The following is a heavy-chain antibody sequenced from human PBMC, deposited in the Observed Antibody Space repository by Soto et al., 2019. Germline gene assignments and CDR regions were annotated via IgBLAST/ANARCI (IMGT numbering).Heavy chain of an antibody. D-gene: IGHD4-17*01. V-gene: IGHV1-69*02. CDR1: GGTFSSYT. CDR2: IIPILGIA. CDR3: ARVGDYGGNSLDY. Sequence: QVQLVQSGAEVKKPGSSVKVSCKASGGTFSSYTISWVRQAPGQGLEWMGRIIPILGIANYAQKFQGRVTITADKSTSPAYLELSSMRSEDTAVYYCARVGDYGGNSLDYWGQGTLVTVSS. J-gene: IGHJ4*02.